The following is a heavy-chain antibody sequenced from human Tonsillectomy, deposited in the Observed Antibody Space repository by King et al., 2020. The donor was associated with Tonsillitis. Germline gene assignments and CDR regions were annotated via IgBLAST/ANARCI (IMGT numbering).Heavy chain of an antibody. D-gene: IGHD7-27*01. Sequence: QLQESGAGLVKPSETLSLTCTVSAGSIGNFYWHWIRQSARKGLEWIGRIYLSGSTDYNPSLTSRVTMSIDTSKNQFSLKLSSVTAADTAVYYCSGEEPLPGSAYKIKYFRHWGQGALVTVSS. J-gene: IGHJ1*01. CDR2: IYLSGST. CDR1: AGSIGNFY. CDR3: SGEEPLPGSAYKIKYFRH. V-gene: IGHV4-4*07.